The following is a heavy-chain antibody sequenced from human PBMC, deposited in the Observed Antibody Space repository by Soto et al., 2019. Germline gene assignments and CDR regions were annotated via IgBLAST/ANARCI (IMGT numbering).Heavy chain of an antibody. V-gene: IGHV1-46*03. CDR2: INPSGGTT. D-gene: IGHD3-10*01. CDR3: GRGYWNYSHAMDI. J-gene: IGHJ6*02. CDR1: GYTFTRYY. Sequence: ASVKVSCKASGYTFTRYYIHWVRQGPGQRLEWMGIINPSGGTTTYAQKFQGRVTMTRDTSTSTVSMELSSLRSEDTAVYYCGRGYWNYSHAMDIWGQGTTVTVSS.